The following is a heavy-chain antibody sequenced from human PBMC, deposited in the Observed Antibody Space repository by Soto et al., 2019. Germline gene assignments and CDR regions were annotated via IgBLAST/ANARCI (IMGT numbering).Heavy chain of an antibody. CDR3: ARDIRIAAAGSYYYGMDV. Sequence: EASVKVSCKASGYTFTGYYMHWVRQAPGQGLEWMGWINPNSGGTNYAQKFQGWVTMTRDTSISIAYMELSRLRSDDTAVYYCARDIRIAAAGSYYYGMDVWGQGTTVTVSS. CDR1: GYTFTGYY. D-gene: IGHD6-13*01. CDR2: INPNSGGT. V-gene: IGHV1-2*04. J-gene: IGHJ6*02.